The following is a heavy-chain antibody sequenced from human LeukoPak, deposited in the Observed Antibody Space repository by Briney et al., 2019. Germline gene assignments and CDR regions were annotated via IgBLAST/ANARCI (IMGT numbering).Heavy chain of an antibody. D-gene: IGHD1-26*01. J-gene: IGHJ4*02. V-gene: IGHV4-39*01. CDR3: ARRGLGATGSDY. Sequence: PSETLSLTCTVSGGSISSSSYYWGWIRQPPGKGLEWIGSIYYSGSTYYNPSLKSRVTISVETSSNQFSLKLSSVTAADMAVYYCARRGLGATGSDYWGQGTLVTVSS. CDR1: GGSISSSSYY. CDR2: IYYSGST.